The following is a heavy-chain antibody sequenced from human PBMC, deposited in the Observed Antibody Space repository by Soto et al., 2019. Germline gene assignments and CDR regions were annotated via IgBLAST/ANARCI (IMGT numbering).Heavy chain of an antibody. CDR3: ASAPAPHDSGNCYIQYSDY. D-gene: IGHD3-10*01. J-gene: IGHJ4*02. CDR1: GASISSYGYY. Sequence: SETLSLTCSVSGASISSYGYYWSWIRQFPGKGLEWIGYIYYSGNTYYNPSLKSRVTISVDTSQNQFSLRLSSVTAADTALYYCASAPAPHDSGNCYIQYSDYWGPGTLVTVSS. CDR2: IYYSGNT. V-gene: IGHV4-31*03.